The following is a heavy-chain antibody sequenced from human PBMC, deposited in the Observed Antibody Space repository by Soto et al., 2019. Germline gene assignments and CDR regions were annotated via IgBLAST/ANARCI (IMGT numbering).Heavy chain of an antibody. CDR1: GASISRGAYY. D-gene: IGHD7-27*01. CDR3: ARGVLANWGPQNWFEP. CDR2: IYYSGSA. V-gene: IGHV4-31*03. Sequence: SETLSLTCSVSGASISRGAYYLSWIRQHPGQGLEWIGNIYYSGSAYYNPSLKSRVTISVDTSKNQLSLKLSSVTAADTAVYYCARGVLANWGPQNWFEPWGQGTLVTVS. J-gene: IGHJ5*02.